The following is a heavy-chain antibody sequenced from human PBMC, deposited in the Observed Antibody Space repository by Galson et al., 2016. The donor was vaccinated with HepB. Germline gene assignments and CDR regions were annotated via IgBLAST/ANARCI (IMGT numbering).Heavy chain of an antibody. CDR1: GFTFDDYA. Sequence: SLRLSCAASGFTFDDYAMHWVRQAPGKGLEWVSGISWNSGRIDYADSVKGRITISRDNAKKSLYLQMNSLRAEDTALYYWTKGGGGYSALNWYFDLGGRGTLVIVSA. V-gene: IGHV3-9*01. CDR2: ISWNSGRI. J-gene: IGHJ2*01. CDR3: TKGGGGYSALNWYFDL. D-gene: IGHD5-12*01.